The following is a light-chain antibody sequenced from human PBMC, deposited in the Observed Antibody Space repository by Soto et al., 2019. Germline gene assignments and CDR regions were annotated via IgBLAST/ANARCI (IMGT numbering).Light chain of an antibody. Sequence: ELTRPRSVSGSSGQAVTISCTGTSSDVGGYNYVSWYQQHPGKAPKLMIYDVSRRPSGVPDRFSGSKSGNTASLTISGLQAEDEADYYCCSYAGSYTSLYVFGTGTKVTVL. CDR3: CSYAGSYTSLYV. V-gene: IGLV2-11*01. CDR1: SSDVGGYNY. CDR2: DVS. J-gene: IGLJ1*01.